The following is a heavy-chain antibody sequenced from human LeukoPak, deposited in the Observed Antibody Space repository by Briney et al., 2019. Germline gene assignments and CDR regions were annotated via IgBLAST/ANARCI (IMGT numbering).Heavy chain of an antibody. CDR2: INPSGGST. J-gene: IGHJ4*02. CDR3: ASDGRSGYQIFDY. V-gene: IGHV1-46*01. CDR1: GYTFTSYY. Sequence: ASVKVSCKASGYTFTSYYMHWVRQAPGQALEWMGIINPSGGSTSYAQKFQGRVTMTRDTSTSTVYMELSSLRSEDTAVYYCASDGRSGYQIFDYWGQGTLVTVSS. D-gene: IGHD3-3*01.